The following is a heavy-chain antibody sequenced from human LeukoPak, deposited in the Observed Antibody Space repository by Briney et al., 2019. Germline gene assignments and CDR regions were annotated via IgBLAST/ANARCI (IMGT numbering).Heavy chain of an antibody. CDR2: IIPIFGIA. CDR3: ARQQQLELVEHFQH. D-gene: IGHD6-13*01. J-gene: IGHJ1*01. V-gene: IGHV1-69*04. Sequence: SVKVSCKASGGTFSSYAISWVRQAPGQGLEWMGRIIPIFGIANYAQRFQGRVTITADKSTSTAYMELSSLRSEDTAVYYCARQQQLELVEHFQHWGQGTLVTVSS. CDR1: GGTFSSYA.